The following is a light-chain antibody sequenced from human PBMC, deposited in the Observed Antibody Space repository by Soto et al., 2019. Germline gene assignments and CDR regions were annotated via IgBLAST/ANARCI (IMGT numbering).Light chain of an antibody. CDR2: SNN. CDR3: AAWDDSLNAVV. CDR1: SSNIGSNT. V-gene: IGLV1-44*01. J-gene: IGLJ2*01. Sequence: QSVLTQPPSASWTPGQRVTISCSGSSSNIGSNTVNWYQQFPGTAPKLLIYSNNQRPSGVPDRFSGSKSGTSASLAISGLQSEDEADYYCAAWDDSLNAVVIGGGTKLTVL.